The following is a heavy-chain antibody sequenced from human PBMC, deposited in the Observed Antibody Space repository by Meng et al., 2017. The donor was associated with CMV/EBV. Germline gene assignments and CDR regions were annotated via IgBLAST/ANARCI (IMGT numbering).Heavy chain of an antibody. D-gene: IGHD2-2*02. CDR3: ASFYYCSSTSCYTENYYYYGMDV. CDR1: GGTFSSYA. V-gene: IGHV1-69*05. Sequence: SVKVSCKASGGTFSSYAISWVRQAPGQGLEWMGETIPIFGTANYAQKFQGRVTITTDESTSTAYMELSSLRSEDTAVYYCASFYYCSSTSCYTENYYYYGMDVWGQGTTVTVSS. CDR2: TIPIFGTA. J-gene: IGHJ6*02.